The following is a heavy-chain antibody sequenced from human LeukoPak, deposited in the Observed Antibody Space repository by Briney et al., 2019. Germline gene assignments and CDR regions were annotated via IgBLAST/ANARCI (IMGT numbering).Heavy chain of an antibody. Sequence: ASVKVSCKVSGYTLTELSMHWVRQAPGKGLEWMGWISAYNGNTNYAQKLQGRVTMTTDTSTSTAYMELRSLRSDDTAVYYCARDRAVAGCFDYWGQGTLVTVSS. CDR3: ARDRAVAGCFDY. CDR1: GYTLTELS. D-gene: IGHD6-19*01. CDR2: ISAYNGNT. V-gene: IGHV1-18*01. J-gene: IGHJ4*02.